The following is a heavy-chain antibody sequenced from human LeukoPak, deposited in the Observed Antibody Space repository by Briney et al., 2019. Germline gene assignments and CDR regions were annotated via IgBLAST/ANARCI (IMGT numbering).Heavy chain of an antibody. J-gene: IGHJ4*02. CDR2: ISPSSGGT. CDR3: VREYYRHDY. V-gene: IGHV1-2*02. CDR1: GYTFTDYY. Sequence: ASVKVSCKSSGYTFTDYYLHWVRQAPGQGLEWMGWISPSSGGTNYPQTFQGRVTMTRDTSINTAYMELSRLRSDDTAVYYCVREYYRHDYWGQGTLVTVSS. D-gene: IGHD3-10*01.